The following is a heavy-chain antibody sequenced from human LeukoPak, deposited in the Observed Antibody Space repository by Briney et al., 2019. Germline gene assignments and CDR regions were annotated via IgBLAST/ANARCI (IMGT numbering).Heavy chain of an antibody. CDR2: IYYTGST. D-gene: IGHD2-15*01. Sequence: PSETLSLTCTVSGGSISSSSYYWGWIRQPPGKGLEWIGSIYYTGSTYYNPSLKSRVTISVDKSKNQFSLKLSSVTAADTAVYYCASLSSGGSSYYFDYWGQGTLVTVSS. CDR1: GGSISSSSYY. CDR3: ASLSSGGSSYYFDY. J-gene: IGHJ4*02. V-gene: IGHV4-39*07.